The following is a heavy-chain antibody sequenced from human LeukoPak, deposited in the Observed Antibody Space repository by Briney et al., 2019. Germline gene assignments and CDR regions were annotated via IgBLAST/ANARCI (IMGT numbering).Heavy chain of an antibody. D-gene: IGHD4-17*01. Sequence: PSETLTLTCTVSGASFNDYYWTWIRQPPGKGLEWIGNIFHSGSTIYNPSLESRVTLSVEPSQNQFSLRLSSVIAADPAVILCSGERDYWHRFDDWVRGTLVSVCS. J-gene: IGHJ4*02. V-gene: IGHV4-59*01. CDR3: SGERDYWHRFDD. CDR1: GASFNDYY. CDR2: IFHSGST.